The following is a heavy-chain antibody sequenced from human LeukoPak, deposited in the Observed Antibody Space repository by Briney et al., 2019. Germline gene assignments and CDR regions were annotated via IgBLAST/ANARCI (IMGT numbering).Heavy chain of an antibody. CDR3: ARFKQLGRSFDS. J-gene: IGHJ4*02. CDR1: GGSIGKTSYY. CDR2: IYYSETT. V-gene: IGHV4-39*07. Sequence: PSETLSLTCTVSGGSIGKTSYYWGWIRQPPGKGLEWIGNIYYSETTYYNPSLKSRVTISVDTSKNQFSLTLNSVTAADTAVYFCARFKQLGRSFDSWGLGALVTVSS. D-gene: IGHD1-1*01.